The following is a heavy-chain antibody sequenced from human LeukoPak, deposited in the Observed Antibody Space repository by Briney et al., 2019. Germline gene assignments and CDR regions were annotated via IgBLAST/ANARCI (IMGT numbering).Heavy chain of an antibody. V-gene: IGHV4-4*07. Sequence: KPSETLSLTCTVSGGSISGYYWSWIRQPAGKGLEWIGRIYTSGSTNYNPSLKSRVTMSVDTSKNQLSLKLSSVTAADTAVYYCARVREWLGYYFDYWGQGTLVTVSS. CDR2: IYTSGST. CDR3: ARVREWLGYYFDY. J-gene: IGHJ4*02. CDR1: GGSISGYY. D-gene: IGHD6-19*01.